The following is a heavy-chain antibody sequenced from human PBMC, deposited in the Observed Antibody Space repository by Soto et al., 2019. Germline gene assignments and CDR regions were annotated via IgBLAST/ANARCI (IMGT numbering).Heavy chain of an antibody. CDR1: GYTFTGYF. D-gene: IGHD3-3*01. J-gene: IGHJ5*02. Sequence: QVQLVQSGAEVKKPGASVKVSCKASGYTFTGYFMHWVRQAPGQGLEWMGLSYSNSGATKYAQQFQGRVTLSRDTSISTAYMELSGLRSDDTAVFYCARGGGTILAPLPWGQGTLVTVSS. CDR2: SYSNSGAT. V-gene: IGHV1-2*02. CDR3: ARGGGTILAPLP.